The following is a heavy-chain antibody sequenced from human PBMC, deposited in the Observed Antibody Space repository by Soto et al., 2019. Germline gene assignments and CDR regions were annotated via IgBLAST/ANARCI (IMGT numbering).Heavy chain of an antibody. V-gene: IGHV3-23*01. CDR1: GFTFSSHV. CDR3: ARGPRAPPPHDYGMDV. CDR2: ISGGGGTT. Sequence: EVQLLESGGGLVQPGGYLRLSCAASGFTFSSHVMNWVRQAPGKGLEWVAAISGGGGTTFYGDSVEGRFTMSRDNSKNTLFLQMNSLRAEDTAVYYCARGPRAPPPHDYGMDVWGQGTTVTVSS. J-gene: IGHJ6*02.